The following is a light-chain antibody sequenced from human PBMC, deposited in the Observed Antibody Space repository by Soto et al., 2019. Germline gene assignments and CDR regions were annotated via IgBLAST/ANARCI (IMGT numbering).Light chain of an antibody. CDR3: QQYYSYPPT. CDR1: HNMIYSSDNKNY. Sequence: DIVLTQSPDSLAVSRGERATINCKTCHNMIYSSDNKNYLSWYQQRTGQPPKLLFYWASTRESGVPDRFSGSGSGTHFTLTITGLQAEDVAVYYCQQYYSYPPTFGQGTKVDIK. V-gene: IGKV4-1*01. CDR2: WAS. J-gene: IGKJ1*01.